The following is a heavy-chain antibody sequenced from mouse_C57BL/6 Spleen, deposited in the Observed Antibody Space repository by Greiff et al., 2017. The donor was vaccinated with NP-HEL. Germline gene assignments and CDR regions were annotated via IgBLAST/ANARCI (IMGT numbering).Heavy chain of an antibody. D-gene: IGHD2-1*01. Sequence: QVQLQQSGAELVRPGTSVKVSCKASGYAFTNYLIEWVKQRPGQGLEWIGVINPGSGGTNYNEKFKGKATLTADKSSSTAYMQLSSLTSEDSAVYFCARSLGNYVDYAMDYWGQGTSVTVSS. J-gene: IGHJ4*01. CDR3: ARSLGNYVDYAMDY. CDR1: GYAFTNYL. V-gene: IGHV1-54*01. CDR2: INPGSGGT.